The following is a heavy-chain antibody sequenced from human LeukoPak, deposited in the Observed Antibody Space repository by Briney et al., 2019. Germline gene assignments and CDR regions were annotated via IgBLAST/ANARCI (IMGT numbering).Heavy chain of an antibody. CDR3: ARLRFLEWLEDY. CDR1: GYTFTSYD. J-gene: IGHJ4*02. Sequence: ASVNVSCKASGYTFTSYDINWVRQATGQGLEWMGWMNPNSGNTNYAQKLQGRVTMTTDTSTSTAYMELRSLRSDDTAVHYCARLRFLEWLEDYWGQGTLVTVSS. CDR2: MNPNSGNT. D-gene: IGHD3-3*01. V-gene: IGHV1-18*01.